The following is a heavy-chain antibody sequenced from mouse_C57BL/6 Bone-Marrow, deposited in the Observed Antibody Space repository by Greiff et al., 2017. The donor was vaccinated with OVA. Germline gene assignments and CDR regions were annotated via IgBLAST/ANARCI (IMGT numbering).Heavy chain of an antibody. CDR2: IDPTIDYS. CDR1: GYTFTSYT. CDR3: TRGYYFDK. J-gene: IGHJ2*01. V-gene: IGHV1-4*01. Sequence: VQLQQSGAELARPGASVKMSCKASGYTFTSYTIHWVKQRPGHGLEWIGYIDPTIDYSNYNQNFKGKATLTADKSSSTAYMQLRSMTSEVSAVYYCTRGYYFDKWGQGTTLKVSS.